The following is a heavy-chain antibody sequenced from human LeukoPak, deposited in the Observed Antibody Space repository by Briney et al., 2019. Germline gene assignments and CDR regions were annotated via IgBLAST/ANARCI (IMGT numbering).Heavy chain of an antibody. J-gene: IGHJ4*02. CDR1: GYIFTNYG. Sequence: GASVKVSCKPSGYIFTNYGISWVRQAPGQGLEWMGWISGYNGYTNHAQKLQGRVTMTTDTSTSTVYMELRSLRSDDTAVYYCARPRTHRLYSGSGSYPGAFDYWGQGTLVTVSS. CDR2: ISGYNGYT. CDR3: ARPRTHRLYSGSGSYPGAFDY. V-gene: IGHV1-18*01. D-gene: IGHD3-10*01.